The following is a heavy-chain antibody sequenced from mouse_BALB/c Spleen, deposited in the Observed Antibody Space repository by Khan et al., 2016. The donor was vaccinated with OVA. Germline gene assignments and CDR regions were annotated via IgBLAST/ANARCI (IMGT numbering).Heavy chain of an antibody. CDR1: GYTFTSFY. CDR3: ARAGYGSFAY. CDR2: IYPGNVSP. J-gene: IGHJ3*01. V-gene: IGHV1S56*01. Sequence: QVQLQQSGPELVKPGASVRISCKASGYTFTSFYIHWVKQRPGQGLEWIGWIYPGNVSPKHNERFKGKATLTADKSSSTAYMQLSSLTSEDSAVYFCARAGYGSFAYWGQGTRVTVSA. D-gene: IGHD2-2*01.